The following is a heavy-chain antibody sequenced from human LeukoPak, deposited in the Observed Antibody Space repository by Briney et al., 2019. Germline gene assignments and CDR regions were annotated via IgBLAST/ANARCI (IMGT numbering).Heavy chain of an antibody. CDR2: INHSGST. Sequence: PSETLSLTCAVYGGSFIGYYWSWIRQPPGKGLEWIGEINHSGSTNYNPSLKSRVTISVDTSKNQFSLKLSSVTAADTAVYYCARAGFWSGHDAFDIWGQGTMVTVSS. CDR3: ARAGFWSGHDAFDI. D-gene: IGHD3-3*01. J-gene: IGHJ3*02. CDR1: GGSFIGYY. V-gene: IGHV4-34*01.